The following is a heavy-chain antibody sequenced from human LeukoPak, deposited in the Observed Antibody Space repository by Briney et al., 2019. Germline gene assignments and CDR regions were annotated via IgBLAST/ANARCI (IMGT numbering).Heavy chain of an antibody. J-gene: IGHJ6*03. Sequence: ASVKVSCKASGYTFTSYGISWVRQAPGQGLEWMGWISAYNGNTNYAQKLQGRVTMTRDTSTSTVYMELSSLRSEDTAVYYWAREGGDGSGSWDYYMDVWGKGTTVTISS. CDR1: GYTFTSYG. CDR3: AREGGDGSGSWDYYMDV. CDR2: ISAYNGNT. D-gene: IGHD3-10*01. V-gene: IGHV1-18*01.